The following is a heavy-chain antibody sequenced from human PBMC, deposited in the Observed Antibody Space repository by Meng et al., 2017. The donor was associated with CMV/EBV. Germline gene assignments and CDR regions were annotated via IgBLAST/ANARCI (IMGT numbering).Heavy chain of an antibody. CDR3: ARVIVVPAAIPLYYYYGMDV. CDR1: GGTFSSYA. Sequence: VSCKASGGTFSSYAISWVRQAPGQGLEWMGGIIPIFGTANYAQKFQGRVTITTDESTSTAYMELSSLRSEDTAVYYCARVIVVPAAIPLYYYYGMDVWGQGTTVTVSS. D-gene: IGHD2-2*02. CDR2: IIPIFGTA. J-gene: IGHJ6*02. V-gene: IGHV1-69*05.